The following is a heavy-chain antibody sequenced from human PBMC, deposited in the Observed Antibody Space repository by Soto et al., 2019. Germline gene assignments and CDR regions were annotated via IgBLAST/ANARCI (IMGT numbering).Heavy chain of an antibody. Sequence: GGSLRLSCAASGFTFSSYAMSWVRQAPGKGLEWVSAISGSGGSTYYTDSVKGRFTISRDNSKNTLYLQMNSLRAEDTAVYYCAKDLSGTNYYDSSGYYPHYFDYWGQGTLVTVSS. V-gene: IGHV3-23*01. CDR2: ISGSGGST. CDR3: AKDLSGTNYYDSSGYYPHYFDY. CDR1: GFTFSSYA. D-gene: IGHD3-22*01. J-gene: IGHJ4*02.